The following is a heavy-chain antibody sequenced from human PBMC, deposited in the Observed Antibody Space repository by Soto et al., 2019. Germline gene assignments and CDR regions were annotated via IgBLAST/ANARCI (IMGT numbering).Heavy chain of an antibody. CDR2: INPSGGST. D-gene: IGHD3-22*01. CDR3: ARVADYYDSTPGVFDI. J-gene: IGHJ3*02. CDR1: GNTFTSYY. V-gene: IGHV1-46*01. Sequence: ASVKVSCKASGNTFTSYYMHWVRQAPGQGLEWMGIINPSGGSTSYAQKFQGRVTMARDTSTSTVYMELSSLRSEDTAVYYCARVADYYDSTPGVFDIWGHGTLVTVSS.